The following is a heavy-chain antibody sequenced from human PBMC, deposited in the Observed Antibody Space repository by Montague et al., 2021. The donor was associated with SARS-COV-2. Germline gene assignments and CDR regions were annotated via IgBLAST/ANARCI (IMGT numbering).Heavy chain of an antibody. CDR1: GGSISSSSYY. CDR2: IYHSGST. V-gene: IGHV4-39*07. J-gene: IGHJ6*02. D-gene: IGHD6-13*01. CDR3: ARVGRQQLVRLSGMDV. Sequence: SETLSLTCTVSGGSISSSSYYWGWIRQPPGKGLEWIGEIYHSGSTNYNPSLKSRVTISIDTSKNQFSLKLSSVTAADTAVYYCARVGRQQLVRLSGMDVWGQGTTVTVSS.